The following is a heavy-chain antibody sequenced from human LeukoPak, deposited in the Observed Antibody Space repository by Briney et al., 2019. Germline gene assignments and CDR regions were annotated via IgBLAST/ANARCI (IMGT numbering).Heavy chain of an antibody. V-gene: IGHV4-39*07. Sequence: PSETLSLTCTVSGGSISSSSLYWGWIRQPPGKGLEWIGSIYYSGSTYYNPSLKSRVTISIDTPKNQFSLKLSSVTAADTAVYYCATDSWSRDAFDIWGQGTMVTVSS. CDR2: IYYSGST. D-gene: IGHD3-22*01. J-gene: IGHJ3*02. CDR3: ATDSWSRDAFDI. CDR1: GGSISSSSLY.